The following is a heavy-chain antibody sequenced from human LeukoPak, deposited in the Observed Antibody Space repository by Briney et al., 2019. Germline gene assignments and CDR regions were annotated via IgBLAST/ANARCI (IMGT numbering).Heavy chain of an antibody. CDR1: GFTFSSYG. V-gene: IGHV3-30*02. J-gene: IGHJ6*03. CDR2: IRYDGSNK. CDR3: ARGTSGTTAYYYYMDV. D-gene: IGHD1-1*01. Sequence: GGSLRPSCAASGFTFSSYGMHWVRQAPGKGLEWVAFIRYDGSNKYYADSVKGRFTISRDNSKNTLYLQMNSLRAEDTAVYYCARGTSGTTAYYYYMDVWGKGTTVTISS.